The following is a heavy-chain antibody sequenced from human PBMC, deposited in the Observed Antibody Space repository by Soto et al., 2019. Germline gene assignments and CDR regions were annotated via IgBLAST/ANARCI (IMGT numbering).Heavy chain of an antibody. CDR2: INPSGGST. V-gene: IGHV1-46*03. D-gene: IGHD3-3*01. Sequence: ASVKVSCKASGYTFTSYYMHWVRQAPGQGLEWMGIINPSGGSTSYAQKFQGRVTMTRDTSTSTVYMELSSLRSEDMAVYYCARGAGYDFWSGYYDATKNYFDYWGQGTLVTVSS. CDR1: GYTFTSYY. CDR3: ARGAGYDFWSGYYDATKNYFDY. J-gene: IGHJ4*02.